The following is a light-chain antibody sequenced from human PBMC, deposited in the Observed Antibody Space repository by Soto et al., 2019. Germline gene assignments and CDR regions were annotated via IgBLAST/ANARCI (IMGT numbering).Light chain of an antibody. J-gene: IGLJ2*01. CDR1: NIGSTS. CDR2: DDS. Sequence: SYELTQPPSVSVAPGQTARITCGGNNIGSTSVHWYQQKPGQAPELVVYDDSDRPSGIPERFSGSNSGNTATLTISRVEAGDEADYYCQVWDSSSDHVVFGGGTKLTVL. CDR3: QVWDSSSDHVV. V-gene: IGLV3-21*02.